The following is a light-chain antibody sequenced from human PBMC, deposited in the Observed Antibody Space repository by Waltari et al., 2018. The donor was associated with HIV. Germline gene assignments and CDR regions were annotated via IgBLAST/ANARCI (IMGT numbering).Light chain of an antibody. CDR1: STDFGFYNL. J-gene: IGLJ2*01. Sequence: HSALTQPASVSGSPGQSITISCTGSSTDFGFYNLVSWYQQHPGKDPQLIISEVHSRPSGVPDRFSGSKSGNTASLTSSMLQADDEADYYCSSYVNTDTLIFGGGTKLTVL. CDR2: EVH. V-gene: IGLV2-14*01. CDR3: SSYVNTDTLI.